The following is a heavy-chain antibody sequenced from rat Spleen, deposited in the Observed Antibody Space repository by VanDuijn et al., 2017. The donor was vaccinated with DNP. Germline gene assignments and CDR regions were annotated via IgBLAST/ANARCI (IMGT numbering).Heavy chain of an antibody. Sequence: EVHLMESGGGLVQPGRSLKLSCAASGFTFSNYDMAWVRQAPSKGLEWVASVNTGGGITYYRDSVKGRFTISRDNAKSSLSLQMDSLRSEDTATYYCSTGGTEFNHWGQGVMVTVSS. V-gene: IGHV5-25*01. CDR2: VNTGGGIT. CDR3: STGGTEFNH. J-gene: IGHJ2*01. CDR1: GFTFSNYD. D-gene: IGHD1-11*01.